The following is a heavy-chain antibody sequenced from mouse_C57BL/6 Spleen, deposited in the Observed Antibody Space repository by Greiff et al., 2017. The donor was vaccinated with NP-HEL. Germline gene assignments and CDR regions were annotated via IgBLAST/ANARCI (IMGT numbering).Heavy chain of an antibody. V-gene: IGHV1-62-2*01. J-gene: IGHJ4*01. CDR1: GYTFTEYT. D-gene: IGHD2-5*01. CDR2: FYPGSGGI. Sequence: QVHVKQSGAELVNPGASVKLSCKASGYTFTEYTINWVKQRSGQGLEWIGGFYPGSGGIKYNEKFKDKATLTADKSSSADYMESSRLTSEGSAVYDCARHDGYSNYYAMDYWGQGTSVTVSS. CDR3: ARHDGYSNYYAMDY.